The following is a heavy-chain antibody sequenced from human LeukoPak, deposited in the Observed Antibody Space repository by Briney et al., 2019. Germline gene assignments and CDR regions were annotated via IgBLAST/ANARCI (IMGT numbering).Heavy chain of an antibody. CDR3: ARDPSSYDFWSGYYYYMDV. CDR2: IYTSGST. CDR1: GGSISSGSYY. V-gene: IGHV4-61*02. Sequence: PSETLSLTCTVSGGSISSGSYYWSWIRQPAGKGLEWIGRIYTSGSTNYNPSLKSRVTISVDTSKNQFSLKLSSVTAADTAVYYCARDPSSYDFWSGYYYYMDVWGKGTTVTVSS. D-gene: IGHD3-3*01. J-gene: IGHJ6*03.